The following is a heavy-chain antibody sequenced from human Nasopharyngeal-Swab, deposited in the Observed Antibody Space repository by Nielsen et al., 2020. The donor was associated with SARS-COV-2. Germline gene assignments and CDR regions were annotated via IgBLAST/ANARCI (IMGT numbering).Heavy chain of an antibody. CDR3: AKDNGGNFGY. CDR1: RFTFSSYA. V-gene: IGHV3-23*01. CDR2: ISGSGGST. D-gene: IGHD4-23*01. J-gene: IGHJ4*02. Sequence: GESLKISCAASRFTFSSYAMSWVRQAPGKGLEWVSAISGSGGSTYYADSVKGRFTISRDNSKNTLYLQMNSLRAEDTAVYYCAKDNGGNFGYWGQGTLVTVSS.